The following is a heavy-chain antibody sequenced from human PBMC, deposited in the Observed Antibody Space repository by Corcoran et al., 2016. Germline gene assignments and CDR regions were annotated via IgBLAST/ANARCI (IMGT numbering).Heavy chain of an antibody. CDR1: GFTFSNAW. CDR2: IKSKTDGGTT. V-gene: IGHV3-15*01. Sequence: EVQLVESGGGLVKPGGSLRLSCAASGFTFSNAWMSWVRQAPGKGLEWVGRIKSKTDGGTTAYAAPVKGRFTISRDDSKTTLYLQMNSLKPEDTAVYYCVTEGHGFGYHSFDIWGQGTMVTVSS. J-gene: IGHJ3*02. D-gene: IGHD5-18*01. CDR3: VTEGHGFGYHSFDI.